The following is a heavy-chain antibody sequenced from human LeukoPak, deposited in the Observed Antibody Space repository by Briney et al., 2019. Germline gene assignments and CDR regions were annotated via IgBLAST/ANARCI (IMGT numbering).Heavy chain of an antibody. V-gene: IGHV5-51*01. CDR2: IYPGNSNT. CDR3: ARRGFGELSEAFDI. J-gene: IGHJ3*02. Sequence: AEALKISCKVSGYSFTSCWIGWVRQMPAKGLEWRGIIYPGNSNTRYSASFQGQVTISADKSISTAYLRWSSLKASDTAMYYCARRGFGELSEAFDIWGQGTMVTVSS. CDR1: GYSFTSCW. D-gene: IGHD3-10*01.